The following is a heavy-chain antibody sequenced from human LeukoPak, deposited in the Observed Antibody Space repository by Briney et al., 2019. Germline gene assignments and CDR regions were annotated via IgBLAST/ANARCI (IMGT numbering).Heavy chain of an antibody. D-gene: IGHD5-18*01. CDR2: IYTSGST. Sequence: SETLSLTCTVSGGSISSYYWSWIRQPAGKGLEWIGRIYTSGSTNYNPSLKSRVTMSVDTSKNQFSLKLSSVTAADTAVYYCARARGYSYGCSAGGYYYMDVWGKGTTVTVSS. CDR1: GGSISSYY. CDR3: ARARGYSYGCSAGGYYYMDV. J-gene: IGHJ6*03. V-gene: IGHV4-4*07.